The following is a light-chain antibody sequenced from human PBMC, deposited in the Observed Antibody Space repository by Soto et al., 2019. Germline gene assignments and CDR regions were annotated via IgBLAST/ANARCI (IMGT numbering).Light chain of an antibody. V-gene: IGKV1-5*03. CDR1: QTLSSW. CDR3: QHDNSYSEA. CDR2: KAS. J-gene: IGKJ1*01. Sequence: DIQMTQSPSTLSGSVGDSVTITCRASQTLSSWLAWYQQKPGKAPKLLIYKASTLKSGLPSRFSGSGSGTEFPLTISSLHPDDFATYCCQHDNSYSEAFGQGTKVELK.